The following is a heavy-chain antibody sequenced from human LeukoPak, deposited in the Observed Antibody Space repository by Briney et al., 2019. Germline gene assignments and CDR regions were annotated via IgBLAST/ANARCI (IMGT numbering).Heavy chain of an antibody. CDR2: MNPNSGNT. CDR1: GYTFTSYD. J-gene: IGHJ5*02. D-gene: IGHD3-9*01. Sequence: GASVKVSCKASGYTFTSYDINWVRQATGQGLEWMGWMNPNSGNTGYAQKFQGRVTMTRDTSISTAYMELSRLRSDDTAVYYCARGRRYYDILTGYYRRYNWFDPWGQGTLVTVSS. V-gene: IGHV1-8*01. CDR3: ARGRRYYDILTGYYRRYNWFDP.